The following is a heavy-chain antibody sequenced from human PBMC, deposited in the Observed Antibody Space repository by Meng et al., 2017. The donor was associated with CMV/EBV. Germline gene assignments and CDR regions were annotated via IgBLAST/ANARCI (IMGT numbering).Heavy chain of an antibody. D-gene: IGHD2-2*01. CDR3: ARDEIGYCSSTSCRNWFDP. CDR1: GYTFTSYG. CDR2: ISAYNGNT. Sequence: ASVQVSCKASGYTFTSYGISWVRQAPGQGLEWMGWISAYNGNTNYAQKLQGRVTMTTDTSTSTAYMELRSLKSDDTAVYYCARDEIGYCSSTSCRNWFDPWGQGTLVTVSS. V-gene: IGHV1-18*01. J-gene: IGHJ5*02.